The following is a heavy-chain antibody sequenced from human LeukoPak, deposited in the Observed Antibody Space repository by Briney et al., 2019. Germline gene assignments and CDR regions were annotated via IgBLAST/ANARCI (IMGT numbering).Heavy chain of an antibody. Sequence: GGSLRLSCAASGFIFRSYWMSWVRQAPGKGLEWVANIKEDGSEKIYVDSLKGRFTISRDNAKNSLYLQMNSLRAEDTAVYYCARDCVIVGAPCYDSWGQGTLVTVSS. D-gene: IGHD1-26*01. CDR2: IKEDGSEK. V-gene: IGHV3-7*04. CDR1: GFIFRSYW. J-gene: IGHJ5*01. CDR3: ARDCVIVGAPCYDS.